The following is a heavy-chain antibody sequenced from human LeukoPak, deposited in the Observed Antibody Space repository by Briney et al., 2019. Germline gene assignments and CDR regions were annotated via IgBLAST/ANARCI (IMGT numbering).Heavy chain of an antibody. CDR1: GFTFSSYS. D-gene: IGHD3-10*01. Sequence: GGSLRLSCAASGFTFSSYSMNWLRQAPGKGLEWVASIKQDGSQRGYVDSVKGRFTISRDNAKNSLYLQMNSLRVDDTAVYYCARDDGSSSFTYWGQGALVTVSS. CDR2: IKQDGSQR. V-gene: IGHV3-7*01. CDR3: ARDDGSSSFTY. J-gene: IGHJ4*02.